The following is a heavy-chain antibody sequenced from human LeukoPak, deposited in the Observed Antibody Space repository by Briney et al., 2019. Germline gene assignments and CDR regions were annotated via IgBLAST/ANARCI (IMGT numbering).Heavy chain of an antibody. CDR1: GFTFDDYA. V-gene: IGHV3-9*01. J-gene: IGHJ4*02. D-gene: IGHD1-14*01. CDR2: ISWDSGSL. CDR3: AKDIRMGIIYYFAY. Sequence: GGSLRLSCAASGFTFDDYAMHWVRQAPGKGLEWVSGISWDSGSLGYADSVKGRFTISRDNAKNSLYLQMNSLRAEDTALYYCAKDIRMGIIYYFAYWGQGTLVTVSS.